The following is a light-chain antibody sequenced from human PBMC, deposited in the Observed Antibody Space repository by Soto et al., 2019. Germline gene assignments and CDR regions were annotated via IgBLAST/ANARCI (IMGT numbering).Light chain of an antibody. Sequence: EIVLTQSPGTLSLSPGERATLSCRASQSITSTYLAWYQQKSGQAPRLLIYATSSRATGIPDRFSGSGSLTDFTLTISMPEPEDFAVYYCQQYNSSPYTFGQGTNLEIK. CDR2: ATS. V-gene: IGKV3-20*01. CDR1: QSITSTY. J-gene: IGKJ2*01. CDR3: QQYNSSPYT.